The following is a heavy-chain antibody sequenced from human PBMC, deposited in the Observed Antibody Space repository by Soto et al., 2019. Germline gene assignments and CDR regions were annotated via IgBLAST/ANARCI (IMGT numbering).Heavy chain of an antibody. D-gene: IGHD2-15*01. CDR2: ISYDGSNK. CDR3: AKEGDCSGGSCYPPPYYYYGMDV. J-gene: IGHJ6*02. V-gene: IGHV3-30*18. Sequence: GGSLRLSCAASGFTFSSYGMHWVRQAPGKGLEWVAGISYDGSNKYYADSVKGRFTISRDNSKNTLYLQMNSLRAEDTAVYYCAKEGDCSGGSCYPPPYYYYGMDVWGQGTTVTVSS. CDR1: GFTFSSYG.